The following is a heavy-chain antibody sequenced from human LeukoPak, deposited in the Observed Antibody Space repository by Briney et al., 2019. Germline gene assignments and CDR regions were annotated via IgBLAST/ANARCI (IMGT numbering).Heavy chain of an antibody. CDR2: ISESGDTT. V-gene: IGHV3-23*01. CDR1: GFTFSSHA. D-gene: IGHD1-26*01. CDR3: AKEPYSGSQLLDY. J-gene: IGHJ4*02. Sequence: GGSLRLSCAASGFTFSSHAMSWVRQAPGKGLEWVSCISESGDTTHYADSVKGRSTISRDNSKNTLYLQMNSLRAEDTALYYCAKEPYSGSQLLDYWGQGTLVTVSS.